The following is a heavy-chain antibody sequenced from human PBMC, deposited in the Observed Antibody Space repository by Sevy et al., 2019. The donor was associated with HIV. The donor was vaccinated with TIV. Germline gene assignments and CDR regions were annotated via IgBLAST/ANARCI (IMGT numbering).Heavy chain of an antibody. CDR1: GFMFRTYD. J-gene: IGHJ4*02. CDR3: AKGGRGYNYFDY. V-gene: IGHV3-30*18. D-gene: IGHD1-1*01. CDR2: ISYDGTNK. Sequence: GGSLRLSCAVSGFMFRTYDMHWVRQAPGKGLEWVAVISYDGTNKFYADSVKGRFNISRDNPKNTLSLQMNSLRGDDTALYYCAKGGRGYNYFDYWGQGTLVTVSS.